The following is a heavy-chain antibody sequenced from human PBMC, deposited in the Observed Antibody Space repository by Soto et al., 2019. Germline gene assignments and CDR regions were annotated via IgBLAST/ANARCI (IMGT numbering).Heavy chain of an antibody. CDR3: AHRGDRYCSSTSCYAGGYFDY. CDR2: IYWDDDK. J-gene: IGHJ4*02. Sequence: QITLKESGPTLVKPTQTLTLTCTFSGFSLSTSGVGVGWIRQPPGKALEWLALIYWDDDKRYSPSLKSRLTIAKDTSKNQVVLTMTNMDPVDTATYYCAHRGDRYCSSTSCYAGGYFDYWGQGTLVTVSS. CDR1: GFSLSTSGVG. D-gene: IGHD2-2*01. V-gene: IGHV2-5*02.